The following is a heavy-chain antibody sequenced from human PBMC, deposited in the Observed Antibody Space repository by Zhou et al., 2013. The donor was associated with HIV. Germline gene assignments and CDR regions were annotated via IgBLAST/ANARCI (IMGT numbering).Heavy chain of an antibody. J-gene: IGHJ6*03. V-gene: IGHV3-15*01. CDR1: GFTFSNAW. Sequence: EVQLVESGGGLVKPGGSLRLSCAASGFTFSNAWMSWVRQAPGKGLEWVGRIKSKTDGGTTDYAAPVKGRFTISRDDSKNTLYLQMNSLKTEDTAVYYCTTDLIHDSSGYTLTPYYYYMDVWGKRGPRSPSP. D-gene: IGHD3-22*01. CDR2: IKSKTDGGTT. CDR3: TTDLIHDSSGYTLTPYYYYMDV.